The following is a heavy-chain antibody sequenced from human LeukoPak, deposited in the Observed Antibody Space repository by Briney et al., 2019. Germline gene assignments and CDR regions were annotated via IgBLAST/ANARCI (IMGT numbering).Heavy chain of an antibody. CDR2: IYTSGST. D-gene: IGHD3-3*01. CDR3: ARARNYDFWSGHYSFDY. V-gene: IGHV4-61*02. J-gene: IGHJ4*02. CDR1: GGSISSGSYY. Sequence: SETLSLTCAVSGGSISSGSYYWSWIRQPAGKGLEWIGRIYTSGSTNYNPSLKSRVTISVDTSKNQFSLKLSSVTAADTAVYYCARARNYDFWSGHYSFDYWGQGTLVTVSS.